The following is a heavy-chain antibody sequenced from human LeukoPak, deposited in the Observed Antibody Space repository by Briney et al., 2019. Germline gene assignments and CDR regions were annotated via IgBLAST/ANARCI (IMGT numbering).Heavy chain of an antibody. J-gene: IGHJ6*03. Sequence: AASVKVSCKASGGTFSSYAISWVRQAPGQGLEWMGGIIPIFGTANYAQKFQGRVTITADESTSTAYMELSSLRSEDTAVYYCARDKGRDVVVPAAIDVAGYYYMDVWGKGTTVTVSS. V-gene: IGHV1-69*13. CDR2: IIPIFGTA. CDR1: GGTFSSYA. D-gene: IGHD2-2*02. CDR3: ARDKGRDVVVPAAIDVAGYYYMDV.